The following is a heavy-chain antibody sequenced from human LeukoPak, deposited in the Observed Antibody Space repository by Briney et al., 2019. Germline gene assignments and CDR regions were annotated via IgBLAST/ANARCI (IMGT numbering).Heavy chain of an antibody. J-gene: IGHJ4*02. Sequence: GGSLRLSCAAPGFTFSSYGMHWVHQAPGKGLEWVAFIHFDGSPKYSGDSVKGRFTVSRDNSKNTLYLQMNSLRPEDTAVYYCAKDQCTRASCDGYPGHWGQGTLVTVSS. V-gene: IGHV3-30*02. CDR2: IHFDGSPK. CDR1: GFTFSSYG. D-gene: IGHD2-2*03. CDR3: AKDQCTRASCDGYPGH.